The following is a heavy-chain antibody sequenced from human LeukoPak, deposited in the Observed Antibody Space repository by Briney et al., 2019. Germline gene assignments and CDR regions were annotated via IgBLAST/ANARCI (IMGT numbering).Heavy chain of an antibody. V-gene: IGHV1-3*01. CDR2: INAGNGNT. CDR1: GYTFTSYA. CDR3: ATPKGDGYNYDAFDI. J-gene: IGHJ3*02. D-gene: IGHD5-24*01. Sequence: ASVKVSCKASGYTFTSYAMHWVRQAPGQRLEWMGWINAGNGNTKYSQKFQGRVTITTDESTSTAYMELSSLRSEDTAVYYCATPKGDGYNYDAFDIWGQGTMVTVSS.